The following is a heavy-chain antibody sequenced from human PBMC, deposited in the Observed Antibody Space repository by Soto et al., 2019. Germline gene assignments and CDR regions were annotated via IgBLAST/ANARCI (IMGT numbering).Heavy chain of an antibody. CDR3: AGDRGLAATFDY. Sequence: LRLSCAASGFTFSSYWMHWVRQAPGKGLVWVSSINSDGSSTSYADSVKGRFTISRDNAKNTLYLQLNSLRAAVTAVYYCAGDRGLAATFDYWGQGTLVTVSS. J-gene: IGHJ4*02. CDR2: INSDGSST. CDR1: GFTFSSYW. V-gene: IGHV3-74*01.